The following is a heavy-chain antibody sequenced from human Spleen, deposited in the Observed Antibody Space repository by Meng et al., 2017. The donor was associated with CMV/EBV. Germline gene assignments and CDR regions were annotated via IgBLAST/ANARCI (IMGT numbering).Heavy chain of an antibody. Sequence: SCAASGFTFSSYSMNWVRQAPGKGLEWVSSISSSSSYIYYADSVKGRFTISRDNAKNSLYLQMNSLRAEDTAVYYCASEGYCSSTSCPSVSWFDPWGQGTLVTVSS. CDR1: GFTFSSYS. J-gene: IGHJ5*02. V-gene: IGHV3-21*01. CDR2: ISSSSSYI. CDR3: ASEGYCSSTSCPSVSWFDP. D-gene: IGHD2-2*01.